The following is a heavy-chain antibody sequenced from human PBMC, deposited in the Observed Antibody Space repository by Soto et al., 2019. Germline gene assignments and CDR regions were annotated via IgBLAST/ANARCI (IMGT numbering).Heavy chain of an antibody. CDR2: ISAYNGNT. D-gene: IGHD3-10*01. CDR1: GYTFTSYG. Sequence: ASVKVSCKASGYTFTSYGISWVRQAPGQGLEWMGWISAYNGNTNYAQKLQGRVTMTTDTSTSTAYMELRSLRSDDTAVYYCARAPPGTMVRGVPDYWGQGTLVTVSS. V-gene: IGHV1-18*01. CDR3: ARAPPGTMVRGVPDY. J-gene: IGHJ4*02.